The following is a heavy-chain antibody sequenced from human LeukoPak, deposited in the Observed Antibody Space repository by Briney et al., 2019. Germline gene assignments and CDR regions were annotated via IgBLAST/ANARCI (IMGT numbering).Heavy chain of an antibody. J-gene: IGHJ4*02. CDR1: GDTLSDLS. CDR3: ATVGPSGDYPFDY. Sequence: ASVKVSCKVSGDTLSDLSMYWVRQAPGKGLEWMGGFDPEGGETIYAQKFRGRVTMTEDTSTDTAYMKLSSLRSEDTAIYYCATVGPSGDYPFDYWGQGTLVTVSS. V-gene: IGHV1-24*01. D-gene: IGHD4-17*01. CDR2: FDPEGGET.